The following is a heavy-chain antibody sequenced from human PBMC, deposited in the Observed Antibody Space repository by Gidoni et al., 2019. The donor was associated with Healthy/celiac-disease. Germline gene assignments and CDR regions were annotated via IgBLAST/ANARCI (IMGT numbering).Heavy chain of an antibody. D-gene: IGHD3-3*01. CDR1: GGPISSYY. CDR3: ARDSQVRDFWSGSTYYYGMDV. CDR2: IYYSGST. Sequence: QVQLQESGPGLVKPSETLSLTCTVSGGPISSYYWSWIRQPPGKGLEWIGYIYYSGSTNYNPSLKSRVTISVDTSKNQFSLKLSSVTAADTAVYYCARDSQVRDFWSGSTYYYGMDVWGQGTTVTVSS. V-gene: IGHV4-59*01. J-gene: IGHJ6*02.